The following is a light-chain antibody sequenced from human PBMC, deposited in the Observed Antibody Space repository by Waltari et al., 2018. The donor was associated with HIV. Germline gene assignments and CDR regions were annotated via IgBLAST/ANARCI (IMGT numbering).Light chain of an antibody. J-gene: IGLJ2*01. CDR3: ASHAGSKDV. Sequence: QSALTQRPSASGSPGQSVTISCTGTSSDVGAYNYVSWFQQHPGKAPKLMIYDVTKRPSGVPDRFSGSKSGNTASLTVSGLQAEDEADYYCASHAGSKDVFGGGTRLTVL. CDR2: DVT. V-gene: IGLV2-8*01. CDR1: SSDVGAYNY.